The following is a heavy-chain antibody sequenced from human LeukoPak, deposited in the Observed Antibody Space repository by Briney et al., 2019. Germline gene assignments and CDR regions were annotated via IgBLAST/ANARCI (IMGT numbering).Heavy chain of an antibody. CDR1: GFSLSTSGVG. J-gene: IGHJ3*01. Sequence: SGPTQVKPTQTLTLTCTFSGFSLSTSGVGVGWIRQPPGKALELLALISRNDDKRYSPSLKSRLTITKDTSKNQVVLTMTNMDPVDTATYYCAHVDTTMVTSGFDVWGQGTMVTVS. V-gene: IGHV2-5*01. CDR2: ISRNDDK. D-gene: IGHD5-18*01. CDR3: AHVDTTMVTSGFDV.